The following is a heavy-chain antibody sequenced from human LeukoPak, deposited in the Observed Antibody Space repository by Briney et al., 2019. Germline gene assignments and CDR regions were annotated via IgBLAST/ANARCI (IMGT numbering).Heavy chain of an antibody. CDR2: ISSSSSYI. V-gene: IGHV3-21*01. D-gene: IGHD6-6*01. J-gene: IGHJ4*02. CDR1: GFTFSSYS. Sequence: GGSLRLSCAASGFTFSSYSMNWVRQAPGKGLPWVSSISSSSSYIYYADSVKGRFTISRDNAKNSLYLQMNSLRAEDTAVYYCARGEYSSSSCFDYWGQGTLVTVSS. CDR3: ARGEYSSSSCFDY.